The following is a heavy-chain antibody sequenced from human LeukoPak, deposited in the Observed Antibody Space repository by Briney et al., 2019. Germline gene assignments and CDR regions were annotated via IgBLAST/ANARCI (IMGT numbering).Heavy chain of an antibody. CDR2: VNPNSGGT. V-gene: IGHV1-2*06. J-gene: IGHJ4*02. CDR3: ARVREGGAIDY. Sequence: ASVKVSCKASGYTFTGYYMHWVRQAPGQGLEWMGRVNPNSGGTNYAQKFQGRVTMTRDTSISTAYMELSRLRSDDTAVYYCARVREGGAIDYWGQGTLVTVSS. CDR1: GYTFTGYY. D-gene: IGHD1-26*01.